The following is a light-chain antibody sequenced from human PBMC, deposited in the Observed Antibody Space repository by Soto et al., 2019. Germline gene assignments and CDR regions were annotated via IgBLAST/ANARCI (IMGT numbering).Light chain of an antibody. CDR2: GAS. CDR1: QSVSSSY. J-gene: IGKJ2*01. V-gene: IGKV3-20*01. Sequence: EIVLTQSPGTLSLSPGERATLSCRASQSVSSSYFAWYQQKPGQAPRLLIYGASGRSTGIPDRFSGSGSGTDFSLTISRLEPADFAVYYCLQYGSSPMYTFGQGTKLEIK. CDR3: LQYGSSPMYT.